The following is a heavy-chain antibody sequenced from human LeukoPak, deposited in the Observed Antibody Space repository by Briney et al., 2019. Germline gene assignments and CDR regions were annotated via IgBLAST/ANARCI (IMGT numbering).Heavy chain of an antibody. J-gene: IGHJ5*02. Sequence: GGSLRLSCAASGFTLSTYTMNWVRQAPGKGLEWVSGISGSGGSPYHADSVRGRFTISRDNSKNTLYLQMNSLRSDDTAVYYFAKDGGAARPVNWFARGGQGALVTVSS. D-gene: IGHD6-6*01. CDR1: GFTLSTYT. V-gene: IGHV3-23*01. CDR2: ISGSGGSP. CDR3: AKDGGAARPVNWFAR.